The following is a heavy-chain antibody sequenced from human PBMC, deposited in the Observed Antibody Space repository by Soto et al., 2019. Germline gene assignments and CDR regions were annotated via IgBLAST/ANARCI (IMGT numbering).Heavy chain of an antibody. CDR2: ISYDGSNK. CDR1: GFTFSSYG. V-gene: IGHV3-30*18. D-gene: IGHD3-22*01. J-gene: IGHJ4*02. CDR3: AKTSHYYDSSGSPWDY. Sequence: PGGSLRLSCAASGFTFSSYGMHWVRQAPGKGLEWVAVISYDGSNKYYADSVKGRFTISRDNSKNTLYLQMNSLRAEDTAVYYCAKTSHYYDSSGSPWDYWGQGTLVTVSS.